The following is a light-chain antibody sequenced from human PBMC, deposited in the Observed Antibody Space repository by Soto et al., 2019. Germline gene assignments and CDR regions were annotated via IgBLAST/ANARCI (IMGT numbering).Light chain of an antibody. CDR1: TGAVTSGHY. CDR2: DTS. J-gene: IGLJ7*01. Sequence: QAVVTQEHSLTVSPGGTVTLTCGSSTGAVTSGHYPYWFQQKHGQVPRTLIYDTSDKHSWTPVRFSGSLLGGKAALTLSGAQPEDEAEYYCLLSYSGARLFGGGTQLTVL. V-gene: IGLV7-46*01. CDR3: LLSYSGARL.